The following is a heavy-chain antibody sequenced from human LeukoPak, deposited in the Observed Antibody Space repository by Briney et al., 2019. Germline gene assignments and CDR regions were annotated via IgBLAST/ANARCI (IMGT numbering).Heavy chain of an antibody. J-gene: IGHJ5*02. V-gene: IGHV4-39*07. CDR3: ARTREPVLLWFGDSEGFDP. CDR2: IYYSGST. CDR1: GGSISSSSYY. Sequence: SETLSLTCTVSGGSISSSSYYWGWIRQPPGKGLEWIGSIYYSGSTYYNPSLKSRVTISVDTSKNQFSLKLSSVTAADTAVYYCARTREPVLLWFGDSEGFDPWGQGTLVTVSS. D-gene: IGHD3-10*01.